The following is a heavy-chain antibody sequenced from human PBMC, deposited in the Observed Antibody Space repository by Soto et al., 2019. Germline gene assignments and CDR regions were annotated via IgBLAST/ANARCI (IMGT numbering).Heavy chain of an antibody. CDR2: ISGSGGST. V-gene: IGHV3-23*01. CDR3: AKVLPQTKVVFGCLDY. Sequence: LSLTCAASGFTFSSYAMSWVRQAPGKGLEWVSAISGSGGSTYYADSVKGRFTISRDNSKNTLYLQMNSLRAEDTALYYCAKVLPQTKVVFGCLDYWGQGTLVTVSS. CDR1: GFTFSSYA. D-gene: IGHD3-22*01. J-gene: IGHJ4*02.